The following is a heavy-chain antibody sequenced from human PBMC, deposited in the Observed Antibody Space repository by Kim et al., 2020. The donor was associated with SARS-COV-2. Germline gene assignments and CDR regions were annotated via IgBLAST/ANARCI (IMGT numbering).Heavy chain of an antibody. Sequence: GGSLRLFCAASGFAFSSHAMSWVRQTPGKGLEWVSLITGNGGGTNYADSVKGRFTISRDNSKNTLYLQMNSLRAEDTAVYYCAKGLAPVGASARSWGHWG. D-gene: IGHD6-13*01. CDR3: AKGLAPVGASARSWGH. CDR1: GFAFSSHA. V-gene: IGHV3-23*01. J-gene: IGHJ1*01. CDR2: ITGNGGGT.